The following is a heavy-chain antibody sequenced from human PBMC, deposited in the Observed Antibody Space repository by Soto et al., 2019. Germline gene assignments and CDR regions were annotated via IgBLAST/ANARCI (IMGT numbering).Heavy chain of an antibody. CDR3: ARFSSGPHYYYYYGMDV. Sequence: GASVKVSCKASGGTFSSYAISWVRQAPGQGLELMGGIIPIFGTANYAQKFQGRVTITADESTSTAYMELSSLRSEDTAVYYCARFSSGPHYYYYYGMDVWGQGTTVTVYS. D-gene: IGHD6-19*01. CDR1: GGTFSSYA. CDR2: IIPIFGTA. J-gene: IGHJ6*02. V-gene: IGHV1-69*13.